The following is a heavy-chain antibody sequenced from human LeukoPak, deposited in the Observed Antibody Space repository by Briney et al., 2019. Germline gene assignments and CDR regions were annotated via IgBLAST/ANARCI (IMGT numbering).Heavy chain of an antibody. D-gene: IGHD6-19*01. CDR3: AKRSAESSGYFDY. CDR1: GFTFSSYG. CDR2: ISGSGGST. Sequence: PGGSLRLSCAASGFTFSSYGMSWVRQAPGKGLEWVSAISGSGGSTDYADSVKGRFTISRDNSKNTLYLQVNSLRAEDTAVYYCAKRSAESSGYFDYWGQGTLVTVSS. J-gene: IGHJ4*02. V-gene: IGHV3-23*01.